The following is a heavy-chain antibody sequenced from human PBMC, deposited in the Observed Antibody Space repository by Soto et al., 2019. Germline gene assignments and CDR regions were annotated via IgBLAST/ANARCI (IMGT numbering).Heavy chain of an antibody. CDR2: ISAYNGNT. D-gene: IGHD2-21*01. CDR1: GYTFTSYF. V-gene: IGHV1-18*01. CDR3: ARVTAYCGGDCYQFDY. J-gene: IGHJ4*02. Sequence: ASVKVSCKASGYTFTSYFISWVRQAPGQGLEWMGWISAYNGNTNYAQKLQGRVTMTTDTSTSTAYMELRSLRSDDTAVYYCARVTAYCGGDCYQFDYWGQGTLVTVSS.